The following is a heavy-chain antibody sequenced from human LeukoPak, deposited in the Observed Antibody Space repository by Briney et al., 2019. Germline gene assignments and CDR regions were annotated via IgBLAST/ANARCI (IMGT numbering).Heavy chain of an antibody. J-gene: IGHJ4*02. CDR3: AGTYGSGSYPNY. D-gene: IGHD3-10*01. CDR2: ISNDGSIT. Sequence: PGGSLRLSCAASGFTFSNYWMHWVRLAPGKGLVWVSRISNDGSITSYADSVKGRFAISRDNAKNSLYLQMYSLRAEDTAVYYCAGTYGSGSYPNYWGQGTLVTVSS. CDR1: GFTFSNYW. V-gene: IGHV3-74*01.